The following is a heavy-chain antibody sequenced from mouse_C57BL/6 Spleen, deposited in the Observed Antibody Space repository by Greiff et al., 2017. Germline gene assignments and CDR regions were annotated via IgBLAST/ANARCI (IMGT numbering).Heavy chain of an antibody. J-gene: IGHJ3*01. D-gene: IGHD2-3*01. V-gene: IGHV1-69*01. CDR1: GYTFTSYW. Sequence: VQLQQSGAELVMPGASVKLSCKASGYTFTSYWMHWVKQRPGQGLEWIGEIDPSDSYTNYNQKFKGKSTLTVDKSSSTAYMQLSSLTSEDSAVYYCARSGVYDGYYWFAYWGQGTLVTVSA. CDR3: ARSGVYDGYYWFAY. CDR2: IDPSDSYT.